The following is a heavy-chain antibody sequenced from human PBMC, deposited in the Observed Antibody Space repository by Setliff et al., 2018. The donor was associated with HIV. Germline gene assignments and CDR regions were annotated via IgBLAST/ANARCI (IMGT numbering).Heavy chain of an antibody. D-gene: IGHD3-22*01. J-gene: IGHJ4*01. CDR3: ARVYDSRGYSLSIPGY. V-gene: IGHV3-7*01. CDR2: IKQDGSEK. Sequence: AGGSLRLSCAASGFTVSSYWMSWARQAPGKGLEWVVNIKQDGSEKYYVDSVKGRFTISRDNAKNSLYLQMNSLRAEDTAVYYCARVYDSRGYSLSIPGYWGQGTLVTVSS. CDR1: GFTVSSYW.